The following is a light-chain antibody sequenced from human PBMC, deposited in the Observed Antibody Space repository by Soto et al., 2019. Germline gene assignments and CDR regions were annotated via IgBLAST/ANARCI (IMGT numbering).Light chain of an antibody. CDR3: QQYNSYSLT. CDR2: GAS. V-gene: IGKV1-5*01. J-gene: IGKJ4*01. Sequence: DIQMTQSPSTLSASVGDRVTITCRASQSVTSRLAWYQQKPGKAPTLLIYGASNLESGVPSRFSGSGSGTEFTLTISSLQPDDFATYYCQQYNSYSLTFGGGTTVEIK. CDR1: QSVTSR.